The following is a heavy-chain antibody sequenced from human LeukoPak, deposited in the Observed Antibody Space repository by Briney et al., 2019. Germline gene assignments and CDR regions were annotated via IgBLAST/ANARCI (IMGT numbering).Heavy chain of an antibody. CDR3: ARGDGYNFPLTD. CDR1: GYTFTSYD. D-gene: IGHD5-24*01. V-gene: IGHV1-8*01. CDR2: MNPNSGNT. Sequence: ASVKVSCKASGYTFTSYDINWVRQATGHGLEWMGWMNPNSGNTGYAQKLQGRVTMTTDTSTSTAYMELRSLRSDDTAVYYCARGDGYNFPLTDWGQGTLVTVSS. J-gene: IGHJ4*02.